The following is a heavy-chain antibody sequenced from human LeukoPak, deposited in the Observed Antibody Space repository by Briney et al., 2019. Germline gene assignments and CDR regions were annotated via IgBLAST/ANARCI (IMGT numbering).Heavy chain of an antibody. V-gene: IGHV1-69*05. CDR2: IIPIFGTA. D-gene: IGHD5-24*01. J-gene: IGHJ5*02. CDR1: GGTFSSYA. CDR3: ARALGGGYNSRWFDP. Sequence: SVKVSCKASGGTFSSYAISWVRQAPGQGLEWMGGIIPIFGTANYAQKFQGRVTITTDESTSTAYMELSSLRSEDTAVYYCARALGGGYNSRWFDPWGQGTLVTVSS.